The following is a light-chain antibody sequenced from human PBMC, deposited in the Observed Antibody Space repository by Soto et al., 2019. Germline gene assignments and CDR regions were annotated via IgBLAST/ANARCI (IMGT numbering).Light chain of an antibody. CDR1: SNDIGGYDF. J-gene: IGLJ1*01. Sequence: QSVLTQPPSASGSPGQSVTISCTGSSNDIGGYDFVSWYQQHPGKVPKLLIYEVTKRPSGVPDRFSGSKSGNTASLTVSGLQADDEADYYCCSHAGSKNYYLFGPGTKLTVL. V-gene: IGLV2-8*01. CDR3: CSHAGSKNYYL. CDR2: EVT.